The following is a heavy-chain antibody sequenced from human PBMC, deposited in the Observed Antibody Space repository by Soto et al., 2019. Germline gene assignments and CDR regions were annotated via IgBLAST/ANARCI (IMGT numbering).Heavy chain of an antibody. CDR3: AKDTSSSPYYMDV. V-gene: IGHV3-23*01. Sequence: EVQVLESGGGLVQPGGSLSLSCAASGFTFSNFAMSWVRHAPGKGLEWVSEISGSTGSTYYADSVKGRFTISRDNSKNTLHLQMNSLRAEDTAVYYCAKDTSSSPYYMDVWGKGTTVTVSS. CDR1: GFTFSNFA. CDR2: ISGSTGST. J-gene: IGHJ6*03. D-gene: IGHD2-2*01.